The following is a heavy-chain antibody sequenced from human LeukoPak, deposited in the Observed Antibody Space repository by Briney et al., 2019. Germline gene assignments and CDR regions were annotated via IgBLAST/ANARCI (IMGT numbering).Heavy chain of an antibody. J-gene: IGHJ4*02. CDR1: GGSFSGYY. Sequence: SETLSLTCAVYGGSFSGYYWSWVRQPPGKGLEWSGEINHSGSTNYNPSLKSRVTISVHTSKNQFSLKLSSVTAADTAVYYCARGRATADWGQGTLVTVSS. CDR2: INHSGST. D-gene: IGHD2-15*01. CDR3: ARGRATAD. V-gene: IGHV4-34*01.